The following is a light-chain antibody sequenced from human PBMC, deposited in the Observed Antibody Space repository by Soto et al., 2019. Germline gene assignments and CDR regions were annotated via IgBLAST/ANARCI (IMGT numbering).Light chain of an antibody. Sequence: IVLTQSPATLSLSPGERASLSFRASQSVDRYLAWYQQKPGQAPRLLIYDASNRATGIPARFSGSGSGTDFTLTISSLEPEDFAVYYCQQRSNWPPITFGQGTRLEIK. CDR1: QSVDRY. V-gene: IGKV3-11*01. CDR2: DAS. J-gene: IGKJ5*01. CDR3: QQRSNWPPIT.